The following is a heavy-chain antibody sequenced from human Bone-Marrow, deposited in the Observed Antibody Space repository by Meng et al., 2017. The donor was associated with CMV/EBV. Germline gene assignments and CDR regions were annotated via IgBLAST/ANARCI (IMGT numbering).Heavy chain of an antibody. CDR1: GFSLSTSGMR. J-gene: IGHJ6*02. Sequence: SGPTLVKPTQTLTLTCTFSGFSLSTSGMRVSWIRQPPGKALEWLARIDWDDDKFYSTSLKTMLTISKDTSKNQVVLTMTNMDLVDTATYCCARDGIVGAPGNYGMDVWGQGTTVTVSS. CDR3: ARDGIVGAPGNYGMDV. D-gene: IGHD1-26*01. V-gene: IGHV2-70D*14. CDR2: IDWDDDK.